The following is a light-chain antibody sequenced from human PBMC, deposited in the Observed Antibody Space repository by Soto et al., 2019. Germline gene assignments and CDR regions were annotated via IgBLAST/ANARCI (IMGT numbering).Light chain of an antibody. V-gene: IGKV3-11*01. CDR2: DAS. CDR3: QQRSNLPRSWT. Sequence: EIVLTQSPATLSLSPGERATLSCRASQSVRSYVAWYQQKPGQAPRLLIYDASNRATGIPARFSGSGSGTDVTITISSLEPEDFAVYYCQQRSNLPRSWTFGQGTKVEIK. CDR1: QSVRSY. J-gene: IGKJ1*01.